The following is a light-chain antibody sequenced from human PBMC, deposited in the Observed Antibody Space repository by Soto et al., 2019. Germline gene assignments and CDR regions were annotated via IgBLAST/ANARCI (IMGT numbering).Light chain of an antibody. J-gene: IGKJ3*01. Sequence: EIVLTQSPGTLSLSPEERATLSCRASQSVSVNSLAWYQQKGGQAPRLLIYAASTRATGVPDRFSGTGSGTDFALTISRLETDDSAVYYCQQYGGSPFTFGPGTKVDIK. CDR3: QQYGGSPFT. V-gene: IGKV3-20*01. CDR1: QSVSVNS. CDR2: AAS.